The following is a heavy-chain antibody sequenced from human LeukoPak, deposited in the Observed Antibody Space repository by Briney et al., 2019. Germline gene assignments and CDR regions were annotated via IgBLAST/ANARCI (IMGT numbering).Heavy chain of an antibody. CDR2: ISSTSSTM. J-gene: IGHJ3*02. V-gene: IGHV3-48*04. D-gene: IGHD3-22*01. CDR1: GFTFSTYS. Sequence: GGSLRLSCAASGFTFSTYSMNWVSQAPGKGLEGVAYISSTSSTMYYADSVKGRFTISRDNAKNSLYLQMNSLRAEDTAVYYCARDWSFDSDDYYLYGFDIWGQGTRVTVSS. CDR3: ARDWSFDSDDYYLYGFDI.